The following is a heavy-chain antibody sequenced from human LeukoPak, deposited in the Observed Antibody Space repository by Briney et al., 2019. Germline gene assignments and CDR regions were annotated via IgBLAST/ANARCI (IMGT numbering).Heavy chain of an antibody. CDR3: ARGGSSWSPDY. CDR2: IDQGGGT. Sequence: SQTLSLTCTVSGASIDSGGYYWSWIRQPPGRGLGWIGYIDQGGGTYYSPSLKSRVTISVDWSKNQFSLKLSSVTAADTAVYYCARGGSSWSPDYWGQGTLVIVSS. CDR1: GASIDSGGYY. D-gene: IGHD6-13*01. J-gene: IGHJ4*02. V-gene: IGHV4-30-2*01.